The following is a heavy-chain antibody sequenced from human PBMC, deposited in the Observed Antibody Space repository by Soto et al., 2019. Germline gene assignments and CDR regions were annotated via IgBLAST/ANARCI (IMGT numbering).Heavy chain of an antibody. CDR3: ARVRAYSNGFYYYYYMDV. V-gene: IGHV3-74*01. J-gene: IGHJ6*03. Sequence: EVQLVESGGGLVQPGGSLRLSCAASGFTFSSYWMHWVRQAPGKGLVWVSRINSDGSSTSYADSVKGRFTISRDNAKNTLYLQMNSLRAEDTAVYYCARVRAYSNGFYYYYYMDVWGKGTTVSVSS. D-gene: IGHD4-4*01. CDR2: INSDGSST. CDR1: GFTFSSYW.